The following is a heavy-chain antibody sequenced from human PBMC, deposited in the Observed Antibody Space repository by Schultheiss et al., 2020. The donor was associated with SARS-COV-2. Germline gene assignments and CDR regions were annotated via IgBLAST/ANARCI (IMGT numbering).Heavy chain of an antibody. Sequence: SETLSLTCTVSGGSISSYYWSWIRQPPGKGLEWIGEINHSGSTNYNPSLKSRVTISVDTSKNQFSLKLSSVTAADTAVYYCARLGAQPLLCYYFDYWGQGTLVTVSS. CDR1: GGSISSYY. CDR3: ARLGAQPLLCYYFDY. V-gene: IGHV4-59*01. CDR2: INHSGST. J-gene: IGHJ4*02. D-gene: IGHD2-2*01.